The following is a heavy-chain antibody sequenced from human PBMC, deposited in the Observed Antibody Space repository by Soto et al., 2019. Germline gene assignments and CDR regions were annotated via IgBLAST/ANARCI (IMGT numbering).Heavy chain of an antibody. V-gene: IGHV4-39*01. CDR2: IYYSGST. D-gene: IGHD5-12*01. J-gene: IGHJ4*02. Sequence: LSLTCTVSGGSISSSSYYWGWIRQPPGKGLEWIGSIYYSGSTYYNPSLKSRVTISVDTSKNQFSLKLSSVTAADTAVYYCARYSGYDWYFDYWGQGTLVTVSS. CDR3: ARYSGYDWYFDY. CDR1: GGSISSSSYY.